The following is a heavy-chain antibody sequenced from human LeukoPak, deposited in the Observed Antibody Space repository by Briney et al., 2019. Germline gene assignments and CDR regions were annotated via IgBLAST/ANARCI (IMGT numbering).Heavy chain of an antibody. CDR2: IYHSGSA. V-gene: IGHV4-30-2*01. CDR3: ARSYGPYQIDS. Sequence: SQTLSRTCAVSDGSMSSDAWTWIRQPPGMALEWIGYIYHSGSAYYNPSLKSRVTISLDRSKNQFSLKLSSMTAADTAFYYCARSYGPYQIDSWGQGTLVTVSS. J-gene: IGHJ5*01. D-gene: IGHD2-2*01. CDR1: DGSMSSDA.